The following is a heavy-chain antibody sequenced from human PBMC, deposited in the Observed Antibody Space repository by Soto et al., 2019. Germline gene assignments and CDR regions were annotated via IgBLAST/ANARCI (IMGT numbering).Heavy chain of an antibody. CDR3: ARDYGSDTPFDY. CDR1: GGSISSGGYY. D-gene: IGHD3-10*01. J-gene: IGHJ4*02. V-gene: IGHV4-31*03. Sequence: QVQLQESGPGLVKPSQTLSLTCTVSGGSISSGGYYWSWMRQHPGKGLEWIGYIYYSGSTYYNPPLKSRVTISVDTSKNQFSLKLSSVTAADTAVYYCARDYGSDTPFDYWGQGTLVTVSS. CDR2: IYYSGST.